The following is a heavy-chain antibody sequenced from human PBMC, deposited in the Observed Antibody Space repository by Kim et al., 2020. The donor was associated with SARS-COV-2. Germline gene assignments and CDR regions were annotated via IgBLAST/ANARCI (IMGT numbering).Heavy chain of an antibody. CDR1: GFSLSTSGVG. D-gene: IGHD1-26*01. Sequence: SGPTLVNPTQTLTLTCTFSGFSLSTSGVGVGWIRQPPGKALEWLALIYWDDYKRYSPSLKSRLTNTKDTSKNQVVLTITNMDPVDTATYYCANRRGIFVGASFDNWGQGTVVTVSS. J-gene: IGHJ4*02. CDR3: ANRRGIFVGASFDN. CDR2: IYWDDYK. V-gene: IGHV2-5*02.